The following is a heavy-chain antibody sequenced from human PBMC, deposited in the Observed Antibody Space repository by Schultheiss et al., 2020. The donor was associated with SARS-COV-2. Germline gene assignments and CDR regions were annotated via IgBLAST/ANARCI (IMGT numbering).Heavy chain of an antibody. CDR3: ARNSWFRHYYYYYMDV. V-gene: IGHV3-33*08. D-gene: IGHD2-8*02. Sequence: GGSLRLSSAASGFTFSSYGMHWVRQAPGKGLEWVAVIWYDGSNKYYADSVKGRFTISRDNSKNTLYLQMNSLRAEDTAVYYCARNSWFRHYYYYYMDVWGKGTTVTVSS. CDR1: GFTFSSYG. J-gene: IGHJ6*03. CDR2: IWYDGSNK.